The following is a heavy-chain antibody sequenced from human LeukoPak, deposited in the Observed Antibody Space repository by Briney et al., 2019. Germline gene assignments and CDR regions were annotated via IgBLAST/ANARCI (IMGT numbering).Heavy chain of an antibody. CDR2: SHTSGRT. J-gene: IGHJ4*02. D-gene: IGHD3-10*01. Sequence: PSQTLSLTCTVSGDSFSSRSYYWSWIRQPAGKGLEWIGRSHTSGRTNYNPSLKSRVTISVGTSKNQFSLKLSSVTAADTAVYFCAREFNRRGSLYFDYWGQGTVVTVSS. CDR3: AREFNRRGSLYFDY. CDR1: GDSFSSRSYY. V-gene: IGHV4-61*02.